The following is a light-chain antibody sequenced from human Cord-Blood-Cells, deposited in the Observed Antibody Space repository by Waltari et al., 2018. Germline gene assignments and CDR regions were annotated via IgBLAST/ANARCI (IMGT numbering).Light chain of an antibody. CDR1: SSHVGVYNL. V-gene: IGLV2-23*01. Sequence: QSALTQPASVSGSPGQSLTISSPGTSSHVGVYNLVSWYQQHPGKAPKLMIYEGSKRPSGVSNRFSGSKSGNTASLTISGLQAEDEADYYCCSYAGSSTWVFGGGTKLTVL. CDR2: EGS. CDR3: CSYAGSSTWV. J-gene: IGLJ3*02.